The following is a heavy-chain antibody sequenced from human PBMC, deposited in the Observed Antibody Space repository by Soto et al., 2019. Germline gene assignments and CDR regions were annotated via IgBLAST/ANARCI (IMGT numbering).Heavy chain of an antibody. CDR1: GYTFTSYG. V-gene: IGHV1-18*01. CDR2: ISAYNGNT. CDR3: ARGLPESRRIEYSSSYWFDP. D-gene: IGHD6-6*01. J-gene: IGHJ5*02. Sequence: ASVKVSCKASGYTFTSYGISWVRQAPGQGLEWMGWISAYNGNTNYAQKLQGRVTMTTDTSTSTAYMELRSLRSDDTAVYYCARGLPESRRIEYSSSYWFDPWGQGTLVTVSS.